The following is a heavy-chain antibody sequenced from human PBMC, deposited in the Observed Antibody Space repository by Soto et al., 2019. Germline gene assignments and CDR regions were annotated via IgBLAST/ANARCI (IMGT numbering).Heavy chain of an antibody. Sequence: SETLSLTCTVSGGSISGYYWSWIRQPPGKGLERIGYMYNTGSTVYNPSFKSRVNISVDTSKNKLSMKMNSVTAADTAVYYCARDLWGYCGTDCYPLDVWGQGTTVTVSS. D-gene: IGHD2-21*02. V-gene: IGHV4-59*01. CDR2: MYNTGST. CDR3: ARDLWGYCGTDCYPLDV. J-gene: IGHJ6*02. CDR1: GGSISGYY.